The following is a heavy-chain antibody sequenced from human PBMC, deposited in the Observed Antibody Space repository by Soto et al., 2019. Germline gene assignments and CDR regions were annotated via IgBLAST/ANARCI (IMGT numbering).Heavy chain of an antibody. CDR1: GYTFTSYG. CDR3: ARDTYTAMVTADAFDI. V-gene: IGHV1-18*01. Sequence: GASVKVSCKASGYTFTSYGISWVRQAPGQGLEGMGGISAYNGNTNYAQKLQGRVTMTTDTSTITAYMELRSLRSDDTALYYCARDTYTAMVTADAFDIWGQGTMVTVSS. CDR2: ISAYNGNT. J-gene: IGHJ3*02. D-gene: IGHD5-18*01.